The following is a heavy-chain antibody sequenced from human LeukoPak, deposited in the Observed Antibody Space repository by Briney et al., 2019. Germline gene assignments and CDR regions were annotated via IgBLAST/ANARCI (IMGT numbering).Heavy chain of an antibody. D-gene: IGHD3-10*01. J-gene: IGHJ4*02. Sequence: ASVKVSCKASGYTFTSYDINWVRQATGQGLEWMGWMNPNSGNTGYAQKFQGRVTMTRNTSISTAYMELSSLRSEDTAVYYCARGLKRSYYYGSGSYFDYWGQGTLVTVSS. CDR1: GYTFTSYD. V-gene: IGHV1-8*01. CDR2: MNPNSGNT. CDR3: ARGLKRSYYYGSGSYFDY.